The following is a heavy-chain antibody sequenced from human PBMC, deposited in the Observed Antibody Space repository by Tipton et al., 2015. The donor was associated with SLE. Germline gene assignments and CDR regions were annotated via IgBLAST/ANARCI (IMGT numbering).Heavy chain of an antibody. CDR3: AGSGTARMGGSGRVFNI. J-gene: IGHJ3*02. V-gene: IGHV4-59*01. Sequence: TLSLTCTVSGGSISSYYWSWIRQPPGKGLEWIGYIYYSGSTNYNPSLKSRVTISVDTSKNQFSLKLSSVTAADTAVYYCAGSGTARMGGSGRVFNILGQGTIVTGPS. CDR1: GGSISSYY. CDR2: IYYSGST. D-gene: IGHD1-26*01.